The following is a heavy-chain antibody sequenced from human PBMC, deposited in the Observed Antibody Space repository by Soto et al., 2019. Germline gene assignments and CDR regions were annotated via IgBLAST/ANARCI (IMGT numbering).Heavy chain of an antibody. Sequence: QVQLVESGGGVVQPGRSLRLSCAASGYTFSTHPMHWVRQAPGKGLEWVAVISYDGKDTYYADSVKGRFTISRDTSKNTVFLQVNSLRAEDTAVYYCAREDNYYFYAMDVWGQGTTVTVSS. J-gene: IGHJ6*02. V-gene: IGHV3-30*04. CDR3: AREDNYYFYAMDV. CDR1: GYTFSTHP. CDR2: ISYDGKDT.